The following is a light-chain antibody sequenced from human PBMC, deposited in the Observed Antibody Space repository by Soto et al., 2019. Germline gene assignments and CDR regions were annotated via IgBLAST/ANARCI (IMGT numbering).Light chain of an antibody. Sequence: QSVLTQPPSASGTPGQRVTISCSGSNSNIGSNSVNWYQQLPGMAPKLLIYSINQRPSGVPDRFSGSKSGTSASLAISGRQSEDEADYFCAAWDDSLNGVVFGGGTKLTVL. V-gene: IGLV1-44*01. CDR1: NSNIGSNS. J-gene: IGLJ2*01. CDR2: SIN. CDR3: AAWDDSLNGVV.